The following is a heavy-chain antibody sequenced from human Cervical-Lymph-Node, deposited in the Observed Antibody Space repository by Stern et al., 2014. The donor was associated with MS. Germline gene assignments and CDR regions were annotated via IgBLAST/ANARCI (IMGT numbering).Heavy chain of an antibody. CDR1: GGSFSGYY. D-gene: IGHD6-19*01. CDR3: ARLGYSSGWSFDY. J-gene: IGHJ4*02. Sequence: QLQLQQWGAGLLKPSETLSLTCAVYGGSFSGYYWSWIRQPPGKGLEWIGEINHSGSTNYNPSLKSRVTISVDTSKNQFSLKLSSVTAADTAVYYCARLGYSSGWSFDYWGQGTLVTVSS. V-gene: IGHV4-34*01. CDR2: INHSGST.